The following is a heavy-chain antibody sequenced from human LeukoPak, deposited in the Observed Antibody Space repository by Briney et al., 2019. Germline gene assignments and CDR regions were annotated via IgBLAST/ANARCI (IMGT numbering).Heavy chain of an antibody. J-gene: IGHJ4*02. D-gene: IGHD3-22*01. CDR1: GYHFISYA. Sequence: GASVTVSCTASGYHFISYAIHWVRQAPGQRLEWMGWINVGNGYTEYSQKFQGRVTITRDMSTSTAYMELSSLRSEDTAVYYCAADPNSSGFDYWGQGTLVTVSS. V-gene: IGHV1-3*01. CDR3: AADPNSSGFDY. CDR2: INVGNGYT.